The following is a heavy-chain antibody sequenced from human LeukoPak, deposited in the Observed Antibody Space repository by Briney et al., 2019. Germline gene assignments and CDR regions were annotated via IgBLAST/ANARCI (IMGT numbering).Heavy chain of an antibody. D-gene: IGHD2-15*01. CDR3: AGVAANPSYYYYYGMDV. CDR2: IYYIGST. Sequence: PSETLSLTCTVSGGSISSYYWGWIRQPPGKGLEWIGYIYYIGSTNYNPSLKSRVTISVDTSKNQFSLKLSSVTAADTAVYYCAGVAANPSYYYYYGMDVWGQGTTVTVSS. CDR1: GGSISSYY. V-gene: IGHV4-59*08. J-gene: IGHJ6*02.